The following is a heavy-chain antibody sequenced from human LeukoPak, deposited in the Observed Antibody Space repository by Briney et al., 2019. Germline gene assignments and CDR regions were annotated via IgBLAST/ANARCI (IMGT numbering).Heavy chain of an antibody. CDR1: GDSISSNNW. CDR2: IYHSGNT. Sequence: SETLSLTCAVSGDSISSNNWWSWVRQPPGKGLEWIGEIYHSGNTNYNPSLKSRATISVDTSKNQFSLKLSSVTAADTAVYYCARGEYGGADYWGQGALVTVSS. D-gene: IGHD3-16*01. CDR3: ARGEYGGADY. V-gene: IGHV4-4*02. J-gene: IGHJ4*02.